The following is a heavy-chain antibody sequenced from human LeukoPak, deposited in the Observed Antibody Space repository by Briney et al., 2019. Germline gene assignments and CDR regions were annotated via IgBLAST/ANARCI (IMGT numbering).Heavy chain of an antibody. CDR2: IYTSGST. Sequence: SETLSLTCTVSGGSLSSGSYYWSWIRQPAGKGLEWIGRIYTSGSTNYNPSLKSRVTISVDTSKNQFSLKLSSVTAADTAVYYCARDRSYYDSPFDIWGQGTMVTVSS. D-gene: IGHD3-3*01. CDR3: ARDRSYYDSPFDI. CDR1: GGSLSSGSYY. V-gene: IGHV4-61*02. J-gene: IGHJ3*02.